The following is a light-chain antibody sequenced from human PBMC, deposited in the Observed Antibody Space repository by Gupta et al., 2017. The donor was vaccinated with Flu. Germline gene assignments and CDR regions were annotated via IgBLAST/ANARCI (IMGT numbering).Light chain of an antibody. V-gene: IGKV3-20*01. CDR1: QSVSSSY. J-gene: IGKJ2*01. Sequence: GTLSLSPGERATLSCRASQSVSSSYLAWYQQKPGQAPRLLIYGASSRATGITDRFSGSGSGTDFTLTISRLEPEDFAVYYCQQYGSSLYTFGQGTKLEIK. CDR3: QQYGSSLYT. CDR2: GAS.